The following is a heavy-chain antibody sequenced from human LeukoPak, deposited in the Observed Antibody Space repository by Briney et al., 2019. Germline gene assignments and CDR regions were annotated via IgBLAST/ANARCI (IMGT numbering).Heavy chain of an antibody. J-gene: IGHJ6*04. CDR1: GFTVSSNY. CDR2: IYSGGST. CDR3: ARAGLQLERHYYYGMDV. Sequence: QPGGSLRLYCASSGFTVSSNYMSWLRQAPGKGLEWVSVIYSGGSTYYADSVKGRFTISRDNSKNTLYLQMNSLRAEDTAVYYCARAGLQLERHYYYGMDVWGKGITVTVSS. V-gene: IGHV3-53*05. D-gene: IGHD1-1*01.